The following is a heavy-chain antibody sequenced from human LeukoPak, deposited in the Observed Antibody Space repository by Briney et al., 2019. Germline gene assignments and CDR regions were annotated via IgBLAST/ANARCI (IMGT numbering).Heavy chain of an antibody. CDR2: ISSSGSTI. D-gene: IGHD1-26*01. CDR1: GFTLSSYE. CDR3: ARLVYSGSYFDY. V-gene: IGHV3-48*03. J-gene: IGHJ4*02. Sequence: PGGSLRLSCAASGFTLSSYEMNWVRPAPGKGLEWVAYISSSGSTIYYADSVKGRFTISRDNAKNSLYLQMDSLRAEDTAVYYCARLVYSGSYFDYWGQGTLVTVSS.